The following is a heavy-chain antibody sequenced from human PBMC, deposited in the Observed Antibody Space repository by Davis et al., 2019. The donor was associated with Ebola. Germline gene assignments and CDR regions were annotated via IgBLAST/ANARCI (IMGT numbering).Heavy chain of an antibody. Sequence: PGGSLRLSCTASAFTLGDAWIGWVRQAPGKGLEWVGRIKSKSAGGTTDHAPPVRGRFIISRDESRNTLYLQMTSLRTEDTAVYFCTTDRGIAVRPLFDCWGQGTLVTVSS. CDR1: AFTLGDAW. CDR3: TTDRGIAVRPLFDC. V-gene: IGHV3-15*01. D-gene: IGHD6-6*01. J-gene: IGHJ4*02. CDR2: IKSKSAGGTT.